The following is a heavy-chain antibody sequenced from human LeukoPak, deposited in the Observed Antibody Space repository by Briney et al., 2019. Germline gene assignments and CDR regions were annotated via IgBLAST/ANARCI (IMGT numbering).Heavy chain of an antibody. CDR1: GFTFSSYS. J-gene: IGHJ4*02. Sequence: PGGSLRLSCAASGFTFSSYSMNWVRQAPGEGLEWVSSISSSSSYIYYADSVKGRFTISRDNAKNSLYLQMNSLRAEDTAVYYCARGAILTGYYNGYWGQGTLVTVSS. D-gene: IGHD3-9*01. CDR2: ISSSSSYI. CDR3: ARGAILTGYYNGY. V-gene: IGHV3-21*01.